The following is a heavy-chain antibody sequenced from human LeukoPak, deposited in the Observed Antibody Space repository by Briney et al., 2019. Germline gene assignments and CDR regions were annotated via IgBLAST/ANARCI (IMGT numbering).Heavy chain of an antibody. CDR2: IYPGDSDT. V-gene: IGHV5-51*01. J-gene: IGHJ6*03. CDR1: GYSFTSYW. CDR3: ARHLNDYGDYGYYYYYMDV. D-gene: IGHD4-17*01. Sequence: GESLKISCKGSGYSFTSYWIGWVRQMPGKGLEWMGIIYPGDSDTRYSPSFQGLVTISADKSISTAYLQWSSLKASDTAMYYCARHLNDYGDYGYYYYYMDVWGKGTTVTVSS.